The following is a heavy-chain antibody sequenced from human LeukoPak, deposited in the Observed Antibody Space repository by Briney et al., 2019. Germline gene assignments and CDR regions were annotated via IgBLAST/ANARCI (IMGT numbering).Heavy chain of an antibody. V-gene: IGHV3-23*01. CDR1: GFTFRNYA. CDR3: VRNQWVEQYWYFGL. J-gene: IGHJ2*01. CDR2: INGADTTT. Sequence: GSLRLSCAASGFTFRNYAMSWVRQAPGKGLEWVSGINGADTTTLYADSVKGRFTISRDNSKNALSLQMNSLRAEDTAVYYCVRNQWVEQYWYFGLWGRGTLVTVSS. D-gene: IGHD1/OR15-1a*01.